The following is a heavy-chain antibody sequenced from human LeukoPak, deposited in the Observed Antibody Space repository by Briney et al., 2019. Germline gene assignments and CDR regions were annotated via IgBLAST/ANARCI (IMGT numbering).Heavy chain of an antibody. CDR2: IYYSGST. D-gene: IGHD3-10*02. CDR3: ARHGSLFRVTPFDY. V-gene: IGHV4-39*01. Sequence: SETLSLTCTVSGGSISSSSYYWGWIRQPPGKGLEWIGSIYYSGSTYYNPSLKSRVTISVDTSKNQFSLKLSSVTAADTAVYYCARHGSLFRVTPFDYWGQGTLVTVSS. J-gene: IGHJ4*02. CDR1: GGSISSSSYY.